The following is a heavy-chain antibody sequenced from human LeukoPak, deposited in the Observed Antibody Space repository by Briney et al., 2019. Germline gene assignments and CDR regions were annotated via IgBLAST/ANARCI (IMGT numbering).Heavy chain of an antibody. V-gene: IGHV3-30*03. CDR2: ISHDGTNT. J-gene: IGHJ4*02. CDR1: GFTFSSYG. Sequence: GGSLRLSCAPSGFTFSSYGMHWVRQAPGKGLEWVAAISHDGTNTHYAESVKGRFTISRDNSKNMLYLQMNSLRAEDTALYYCAETGPTDFWGQGTLVTVSS. D-gene: IGHD3-9*01. CDR3: AETGPTDF.